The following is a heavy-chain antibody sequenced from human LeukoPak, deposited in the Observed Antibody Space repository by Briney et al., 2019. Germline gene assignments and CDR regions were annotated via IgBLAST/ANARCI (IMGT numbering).Heavy chain of an antibody. Sequence: SETLSLTCTVSGVSISTTNYYWGWIRQPPGRDLEWIGSIYSSGNTYYNPSLESRVTISVDTSKNQLSLKLTSATAADTSVYYCARHSGLRSPFDPRGQGTLVTVSS. D-gene: IGHD3-3*01. CDR3: ARHSGLRSPFDP. CDR1: GVSISTTNYY. J-gene: IGHJ5*02. CDR2: IYSSGNT. V-gene: IGHV4-39*01.